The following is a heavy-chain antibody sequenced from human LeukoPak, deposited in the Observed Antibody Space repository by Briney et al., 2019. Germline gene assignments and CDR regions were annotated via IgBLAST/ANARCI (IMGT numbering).Heavy chain of an antibody. Sequence: PSETLSLTCTVSGGSISGHYWTWIRQPPGKGLEWIGQIHYSGRPDYNPSLKSRVTISVDTSKNQLSLKVTSVTGADTAVYYCARFGVDYDMDVWGQGTAVTVSS. CDR1: GGSISGHY. CDR2: IHYSGRP. J-gene: IGHJ6*02. D-gene: IGHD3-16*01. V-gene: IGHV4-59*11. CDR3: ARFGVDYDMDV.